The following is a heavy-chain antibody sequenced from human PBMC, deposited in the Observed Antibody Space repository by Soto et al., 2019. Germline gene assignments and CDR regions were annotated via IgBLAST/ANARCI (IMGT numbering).Heavy chain of an antibody. D-gene: IGHD6-6*01. J-gene: IGHJ5*02. V-gene: IGHV1-69*13. CDR3: ARNGIAARPIWFDP. CDR2: IIPIFGTA. CDR1: GGTFSSYA. Sequence: VKVSCKASGGTFSSYAISWVRQAPGQGLEWMGGIIPIFGTANYAQKFQGRVTITADESTSTAYMELSSLRSEDTAVYYCARNGIAARPIWFDPWGQGTLVTVSS.